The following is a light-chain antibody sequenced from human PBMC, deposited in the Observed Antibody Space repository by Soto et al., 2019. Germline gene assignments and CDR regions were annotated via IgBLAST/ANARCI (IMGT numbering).Light chain of an antibody. CDR3: CSYAGSSTCV. CDR1: SSDVGNYNL. Sequence: QSALTQPASVSGSPGQSITISCTGTSSDVGNYNLVTWYQQHPGKAPKLMIYEVSKRPSRVSNRFSGSKSGNTASLTISGLQAEAEADYYCCSYAGSSTCVFGTGTKVTVL. CDR2: EVS. V-gene: IGLV2-23*02. J-gene: IGLJ1*01.